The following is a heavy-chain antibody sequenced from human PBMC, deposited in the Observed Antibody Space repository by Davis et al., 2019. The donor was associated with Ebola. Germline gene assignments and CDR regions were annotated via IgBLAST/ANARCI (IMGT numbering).Heavy chain of an antibody. D-gene: IGHD4-17*01. Sequence: ASVKVSCKASGYTFTGNYMHWVRQAPGQGLEWMGWINPNSGGTKYAQKFQGRVTMTRDTSISNAYMELSSLRSDDTALYYCARGSPVTVTGFYYFEYWGQGTLVTVSS. V-gene: IGHV1-2*02. CDR2: INPNSGGT. CDR3: ARGSPVTVTGFYYFEY. CDR1: GYTFTGNY. J-gene: IGHJ4*02.